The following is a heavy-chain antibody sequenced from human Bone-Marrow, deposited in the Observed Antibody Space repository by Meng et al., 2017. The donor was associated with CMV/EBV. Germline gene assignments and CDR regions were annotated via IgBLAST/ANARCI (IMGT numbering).Heavy chain of an antibody. Sequence: GSLRLSCAASGFTFSNNWMSWVRQAPGKGLEWIGEINHSGSTNYNPSLKSRVTISVDTSKNQLSLKLSSVTAADTAVYYCGRGHKIFGVLKFDYWGQGTLVTVSS. D-gene: IGHD3-3*01. CDR3: GRGHKIFGVLKFDY. V-gene: IGHV4-4*02. CDR2: INHSGST. CDR1: GFTFSNNW. J-gene: IGHJ4*02.